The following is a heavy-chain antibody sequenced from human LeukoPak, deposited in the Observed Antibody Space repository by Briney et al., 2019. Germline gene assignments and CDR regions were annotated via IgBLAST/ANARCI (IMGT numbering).Heavy chain of an antibody. V-gene: IGHV6-1*01. Sequence: SQTLSLTCAISGDSVSSNSAAWNWIRQSPSRGLEWLGGTHYRSKWYNDYAVSVKSRITINPDTSKNQFSLQLNSVTPEDTAVYYCARALQQQLDHDAFDIWGQGTMVTVSS. D-gene: IGHD6-13*01. CDR1: GDSVSSNSAA. J-gene: IGHJ3*02. CDR2: THYRSKWYN. CDR3: ARALQQQLDHDAFDI.